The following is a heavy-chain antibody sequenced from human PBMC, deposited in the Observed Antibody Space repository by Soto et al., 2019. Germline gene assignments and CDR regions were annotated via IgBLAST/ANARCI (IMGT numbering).Heavy chain of an antibody. CDR1: GGSISSSSYY. Sequence: SETLSLTCTVSGGSISSSSYYWGWIRQPPGKGLEWIGSIYYSGSTYYNPSLKSRVTISVDTSKNQFSLKLSSVTAADTAVYYCAIQVLHYYYGMDVWGQGTTVTVSS. V-gene: IGHV4-39*01. CDR3: AIQVLHYYYGMDV. J-gene: IGHJ6*02. CDR2: IYYSGST.